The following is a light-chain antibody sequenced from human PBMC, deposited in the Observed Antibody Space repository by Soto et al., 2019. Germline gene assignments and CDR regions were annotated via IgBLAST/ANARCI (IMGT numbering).Light chain of an antibody. CDR1: TSDVDGYDY. CDR3: SSYTSSSTLI. V-gene: IGLV2-14*01. J-gene: IGLJ2*01. CDR2: DVS. Sequence: QSALTQPASVSGSPGQSITISCTGTTSDVDGYDYVSWSQQHPGKAPKLIIYDVSNRPSGVSNRFSGSKSGNTASLTISGLQAEDESDYYCSSYTSSSTLIFGGGTKLTVL.